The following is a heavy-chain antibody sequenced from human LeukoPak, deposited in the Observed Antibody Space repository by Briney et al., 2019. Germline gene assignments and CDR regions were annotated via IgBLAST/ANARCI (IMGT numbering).Heavy chain of an antibody. D-gene: IGHD2-2*01. CDR1: GFTFSSYE. J-gene: IGHJ2*01. Sequence: GGSLRLSCAASGFTFSSYEMNWVRQAPGKGLEWVSYISSSGSTIYYADSVKGRFTISRDNAKNSLYLQMNSLRAEDTAVYYCATHCSSSSCYVRLWYFDLWGRGTLVTVSS. CDR2: ISSSGSTI. CDR3: ATHCSSSSCYVRLWYFDL. V-gene: IGHV3-48*03.